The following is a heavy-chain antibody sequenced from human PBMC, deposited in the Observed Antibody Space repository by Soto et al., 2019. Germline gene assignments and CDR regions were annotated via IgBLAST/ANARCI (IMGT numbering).Heavy chain of an antibody. CDR3: ARTPDI. V-gene: IGHV4-30-2*01. J-gene: IGHJ3*02. Sequence: SETLSLTCAVSGGSIISGGYSWSWIRQPPGMGLEWIGYIYHSGSTYYNPSLKSRVTISVDRSKNQFSLKLSSVTAADTAVYYCARTPDIWGQGTMVTVSS. CDR2: IYHSGST. CDR1: GGSIISGGYS.